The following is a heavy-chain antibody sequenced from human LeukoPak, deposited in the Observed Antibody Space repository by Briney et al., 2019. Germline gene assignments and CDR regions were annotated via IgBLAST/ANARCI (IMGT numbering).Heavy chain of an antibody. CDR1: GGSLSNSGYY. Sequence: SETLSLTCTVSGGSLSNSGYYWGWIRQLPGKGLEWIGSVDYSGNTYYRPSLKSRLTISLDTSKNQFSLKLTSVTAADTAMYYCVRDKEHFDVDYWGQGNLVTVSS. CDR3: VRDKEHFDVDY. D-gene: IGHD3-9*01. V-gene: IGHV4-39*07. CDR2: VDYSGNT. J-gene: IGHJ4*02.